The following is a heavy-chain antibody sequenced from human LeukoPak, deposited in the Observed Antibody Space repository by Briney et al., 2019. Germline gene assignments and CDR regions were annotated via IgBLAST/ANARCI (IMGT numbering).Heavy chain of an antibody. V-gene: IGHV1-2*02. CDR1: GYTFTGYY. CDR3: ARGPKPYDYAWGSYRF. D-gene: IGHD3-16*02. CDR2: INPNSGGT. J-gene: IGHJ4*02. Sequence: GASVKVSCKASGYTFTGYYMHWVRQAPGQGLEWMGWINPNSGGTNYAQKFQGRVTMTRDTSIGTAYMELSRLRSDDTAVYYCARGPKPYDYAWGSYRFWRQGTLVTVSS.